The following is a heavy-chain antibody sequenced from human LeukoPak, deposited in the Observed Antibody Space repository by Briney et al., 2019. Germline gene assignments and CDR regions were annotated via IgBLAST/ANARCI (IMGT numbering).Heavy chain of an antibody. D-gene: IGHD2-2*01. CDR2: ISSSSSYI. CDR1: GFTFSSYS. Sequence: GGSLRLSCAASGFTFSSYSMNWVRQAPGKGLEWVSSISSSSSYIYYADSVKGRFTISRDNAKNSLYLQMNSLRAEDTAVYYCARAANQLLAYGYYYYYMDVWGKGTTVTISS. CDR3: ARAANQLLAYGYYYYYMDV. V-gene: IGHV3-21*04. J-gene: IGHJ6*03.